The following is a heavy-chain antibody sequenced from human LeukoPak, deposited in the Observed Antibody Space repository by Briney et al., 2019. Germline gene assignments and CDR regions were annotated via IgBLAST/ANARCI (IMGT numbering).Heavy chain of an antibody. CDR2: ISRNSDST. Sequence: NPGGSLRLSCAASGFPFDDKAMHWVRQAPGKGLEWVAGISRNSDSTGYADSVKGRFTISRDNAKNSLYLQMNSLRAEDMALYYCVKDIGRGSYRYGGYFDYWGQGTLVTVSS. V-gene: IGHV3-9*03. CDR3: VKDIGRGSYRYGGYFDY. CDR1: GFPFDDKA. J-gene: IGHJ4*02. D-gene: IGHD3-16*01.